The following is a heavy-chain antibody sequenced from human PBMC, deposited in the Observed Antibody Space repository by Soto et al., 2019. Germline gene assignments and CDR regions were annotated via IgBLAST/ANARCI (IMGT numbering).Heavy chain of an antibody. CDR2: IYSGGST. CDR3: ARDFRPPYGVRYFDY. J-gene: IGHJ4*02. Sequence: EVQLVESGGGLVQPGGSLRLSCAASGFTVSSNYMSWVRQAPGKGLEWVSVIYSGGSTYYADSVKGRFTISRHNSKNTLYLQMHSLRAEDTAVYYCARDFRPPYGVRYFDYWGQGTLVTVPS. CDR1: GFTVSSNY. V-gene: IGHV3-53*04. D-gene: IGHD4-17*01.